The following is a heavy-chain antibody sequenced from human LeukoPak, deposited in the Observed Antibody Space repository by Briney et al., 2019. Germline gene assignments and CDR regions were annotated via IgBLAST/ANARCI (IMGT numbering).Heavy chain of an antibody. D-gene: IGHD3-10*01. CDR2: ISYDGSNK. CDR3: ARGVVLLGELLSRSRYGMDV. J-gene: IGHJ6*02. V-gene: IGHV3-30-3*01. Sequence: GGSLRPSCAASGCTFSSYAMRWGRQAPGKGLEWVAVISYDGSNKYYADSVKGPFTISRDNSKNTLYLRMSSLRPEDTGVHYCARGVVLLGELLSRSRYGMDVWGQGTTVTVSS. CDR1: GCTFSSYA.